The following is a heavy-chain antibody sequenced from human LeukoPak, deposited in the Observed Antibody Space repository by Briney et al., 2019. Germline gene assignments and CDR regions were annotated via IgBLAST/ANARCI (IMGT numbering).Heavy chain of an antibody. CDR1: GFTFSNAW. CDR3: AKGVSMVTGCSSY. V-gene: IGHV3-15*01. D-gene: IGHD5-18*01. CDR2: IKSKTDGGTT. J-gene: IGHJ4*02. Sequence: GSLRLSCAASGFTFSNAWMSWVRQAPXKXXEWVGRIKSKTDGGTTDYAAPVKGRFTISRDDSKNTLYLQMNSLKTEDTAVYYCAKGVSMVTGCSSYWGQGTLVTVSS.